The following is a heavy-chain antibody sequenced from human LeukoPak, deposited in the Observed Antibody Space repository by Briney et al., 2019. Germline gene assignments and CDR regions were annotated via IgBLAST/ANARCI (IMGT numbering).Heavy chain of an antibody. J-gene: IGHJ4*02. CDR3: ARGGIIVSGIDDFDY. Sequence: GGALTLSCVASGFTFIDYYMHWVRQLIGKGLECISSIGIRGDTHYSGSLKGRFTISRENAENSFYLKLNTLTAADTAVYYCARGGIIVSGIDDFDYWGQGDLVTVSS. V-gene: IGHV3-13*01. CDR2: IGIRGDT. D-gene: IGHD5/OR15-5a*01. CDR1: GFTFIDYY.